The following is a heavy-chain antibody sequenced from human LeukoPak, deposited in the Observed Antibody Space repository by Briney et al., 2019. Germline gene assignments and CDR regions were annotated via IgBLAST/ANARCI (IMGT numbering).Heavy chain of an antibody. CDR3: ARHMTTANNWFDP. V-gene: IGHV1-2*02. Sequence: GVSVKVSCKASGYTFTGYYMHWVRQAPGQGLEWMGWINPNSGGTNYEQKFQGRVIMTRDTSISTAYMELSRLRSDDTAVYYCARHMTTANNWFDPWGQGTLVTVSS. CDR2: INPNSGGT. D-gene: IGHD4-17*01. J-gene: IGHJ5*02. CDR1: GYTFTGYY.